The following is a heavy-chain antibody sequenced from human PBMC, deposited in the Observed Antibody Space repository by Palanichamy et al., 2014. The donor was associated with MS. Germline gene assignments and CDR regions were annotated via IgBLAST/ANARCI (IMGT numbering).Heavy chain of an antibody. CDR2: ISYDGHDK. V-gene: IGHV3-30-3*01. CDR1: GFMFRSHG. CDR3: ARDGPIQQWFGRGYFDY. D-gene: IGHD5-18*01. J-gene: IGHJ4*02. Sequence: QVQLVESGGGVVQPGRSLSLSCTASGFMFRSHGMHWVRQAPGKGLEWMAVISYDGHDKFYADSVKGRFTISRDNSRNTLSLEMNSLRAEDTAIYYCARDGPIQQWFGRGYFDYWGQGALVTVSS.